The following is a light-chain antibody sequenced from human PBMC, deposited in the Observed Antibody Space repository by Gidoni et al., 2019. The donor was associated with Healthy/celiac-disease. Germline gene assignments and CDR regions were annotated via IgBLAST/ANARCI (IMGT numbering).Light chain of an antibody. CDR3: AAWDDSLNGLWV. CDR2: SNT. Sequence: QSVLNQPPSASGTPAPRVTISCSGSSSNIGSNTVNWYQQPPGTAPTLLIYSNTHRPSGVPDRFSGSKSGTSASLAISGLQSEDEADYYCAAWDDSLNGLWVFGGGTKLTVL. V-gene: IGLV1-44*01. J-gene: IGLJ3*02. CDR1: SSNIGSNT.